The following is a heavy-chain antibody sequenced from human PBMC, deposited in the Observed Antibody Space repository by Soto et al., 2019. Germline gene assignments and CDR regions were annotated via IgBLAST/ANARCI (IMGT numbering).Heavy chain of an antibody. J-gene: IGHJ5*02. D-gene: IGHD2-8*01. CDR3: ARWWMYVPRIDP. CDR2: IYHSGST. Sequence: QLQLQESGSGLVNPSQTLSLTCAVSGGSIISGGYSWSWIRQPPGKGLEWIGYIYHSGSTYYNPSLKSRVTISVDRSKNQFSLKLSSVTAADTAVYYCARWWMYVPRIDPWGQGTLVTVSS. V-gene: IGHV4-30-2*01. CDR1: GGSIISGGYS.